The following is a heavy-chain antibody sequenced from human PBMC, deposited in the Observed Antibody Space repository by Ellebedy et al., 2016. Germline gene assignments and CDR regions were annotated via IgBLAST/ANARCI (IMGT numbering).Heavy chain of an antibody. V-gene: IGHV1-18*01. CDR2: ISPDNGHT. CDR1: GYTFSSYV. Sequence: ASVKVSCXTSGYTFSSYVISWVRQAPGQGLEWMGWISPDNGHTNYAQKLQGRVTMTRNTSISTAYMELSSLRSEDTAVYYCARGPKVYSGYQAVGYWGQGTLVTVSS. J-gene: IGHJ4*02. CDR3: ARGPKVYSGYQAVGY. D-gene: IGHD5-12*01.